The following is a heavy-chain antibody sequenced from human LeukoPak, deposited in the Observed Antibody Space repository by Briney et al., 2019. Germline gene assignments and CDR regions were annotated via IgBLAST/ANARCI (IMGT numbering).Heavy chain of an antibody. D-gene: IGHD6-19*01. V-gene: IGHV4-59*01. CDR1: GGSISSYY. CDR3: ARGGWSHDY. Sequence: SETLSLTCTVSGGSISSYYWSWIRQPPGKGLEWIGYIHYSGSTNYNSSLTSRVTISVDTSKSQFSLKLTSVSAADTAVYYCARGGWSHDYWGQGTLVTVSS. CDR2: IHYSGST. J-gene: IGHJ4*02.